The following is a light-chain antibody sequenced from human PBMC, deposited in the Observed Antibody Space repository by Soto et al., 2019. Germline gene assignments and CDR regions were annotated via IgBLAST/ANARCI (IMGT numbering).Light chain of an antibody. CDR2: EVS. CDR3: SLTTSGTTWV. CDR1: SSDFVGYNY. V-gene: IGLV2-14*01. J-gene: IGLJ3*02. Sequence: QSALTQPASVSGSPGQSITISCTGTSSDFVGYNYVSWYQQHPGKAPKLMIYEVSNRPSGVSNRFSGSKSGNTASLTISGLQDAEEDDYYGSLTTSGTTWVFGAGTKLTVL.